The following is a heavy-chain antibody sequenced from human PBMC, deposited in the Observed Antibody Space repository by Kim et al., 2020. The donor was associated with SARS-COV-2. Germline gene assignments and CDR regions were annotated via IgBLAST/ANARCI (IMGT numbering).Heavy chain of an antibody. CDR3: ARHTHYYDSESSESYQYYFDY. V-gene: IGHV4-39*01. Sequence: SETLSLTCTVSGGSISSSSYYWGWIRQPPGQGLEWIGTIFYSGSTYYNTSLESRVTISVDTSKSQFSLNLNSVTAADTAVYYCARHTHYYDSESSESYQYYFDYWGQGTLVTVSS. CDR1: GGSISSSSYY. J-gene: IGHJ4*02. CDR2: IFYSGST. D-gene: IGHD3-10*01.